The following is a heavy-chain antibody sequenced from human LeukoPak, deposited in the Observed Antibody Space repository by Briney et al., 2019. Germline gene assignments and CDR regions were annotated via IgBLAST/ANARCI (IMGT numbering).Heavy chain of an antibody. V-gene: IGHV5-51*01. Sequence: GESLKISCKGSGYSFTSYWIGWVRQMPGKGLEGMGIIYPGDSDTRYSPSFQGQVTISADKSISTAYLQWSSLKASDTAMYYCARHRVPYYYDGSGRDAFDIWGQGTMVTVSS. CDR1: GYSFTSYW. CDR3: ARHRVPYYYDGSGRDAFDI. D-gene: IGHD3-22*01. CDR2: IYPGDSDT. J-gene: IGHJ3*02.